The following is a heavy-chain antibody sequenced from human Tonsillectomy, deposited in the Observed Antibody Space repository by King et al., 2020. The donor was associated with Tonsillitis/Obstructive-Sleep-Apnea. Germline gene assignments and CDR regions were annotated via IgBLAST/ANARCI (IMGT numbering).Heavy chain of an antibody. CDR1: GVSISRSDYY. J-gene: IGHJ4*02. V-gene: IGHV4-39*01. CDR2: IFHSGST. D-gene: IGHD3-22*01. CDR3: ARLLRDYFDDTGYSYSCDY. Sequence: QLQESGPGLVKPSETLSLTCTVSGVSISRSDYYWGWIRQPPGEGLEWIGSIFHSGSTYYNPSPKSRVPISVDTSRNQFSLKLNSVTDADTTVYYCARLLRDYFDDTGYSYSCDYWGQGTLVTVSS.